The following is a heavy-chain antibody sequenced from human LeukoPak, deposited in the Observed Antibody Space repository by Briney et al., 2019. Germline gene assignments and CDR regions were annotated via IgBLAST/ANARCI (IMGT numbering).Heavy chain of an antibody. CDR1: GGSVSSGSHY. D-gene: IGHD3-3*01. Sequence: SETLSLTCTVSGGSVSSGSHYWSWIRQPPGKGLEWIGEINHSGSTDYNPSLKSRVTISVDTSKNQFSLKLSSVTAADTAVYYCARFESYDFWSGYFGFDPWGQGTLVTVSS. CDR3: ARFESYDFWSGYFGFDP. V-gene: IGHV4-61*01. CDR2: INHSGST. J-gene: IGHJ5*02.